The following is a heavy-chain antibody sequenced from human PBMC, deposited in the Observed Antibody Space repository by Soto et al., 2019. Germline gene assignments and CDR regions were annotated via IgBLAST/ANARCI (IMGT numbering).Heavy chain of an antibody. Sequence: EVQLLESGGGLVQPGGSLRLSCAASGFTFSSYAMSWVRQAPGKGLEWVSAISGSGGSTYYADSVKGRFTITRDNSKNTLYLQMNSLRAEDTAVYYCAKDGTPGDSFDYWGQGTLVTVSS. V-gene: IGHV3-23*01. CDR3: AKDGTPGDSFDY. CDR1: GFTFSSYA. D-gene: IGHD3-16*01. J-gene: IGHJ4*02. CDR2: ISGSGGST.